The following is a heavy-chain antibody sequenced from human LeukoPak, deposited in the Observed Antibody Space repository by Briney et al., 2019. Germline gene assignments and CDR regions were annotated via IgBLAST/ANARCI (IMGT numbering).Heavy chain of an antibody. D-gene: IGHD5-18*01. J-gene: IGHJ4*02. CDR2: IIPIFGTA. CDR1: GGIFSSYA. CDR3: ARDPGSLDTAMAFDY. V-gene: IGHV1-69*05. Sequence: SVKVSCKASGGIFSSYAIGWVRQAPGQGLEWMGRIIPIFGTANYAQKFQGRVTITTDESTSTAYMELSSLRSEDTAVYYCARDPGSLDTAMAFDYWGQGTLVTVSS.